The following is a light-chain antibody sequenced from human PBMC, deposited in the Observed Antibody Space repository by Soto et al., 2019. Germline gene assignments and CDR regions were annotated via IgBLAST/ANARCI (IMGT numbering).Light chain of an antibody. Sequence: DIVMTQSPDSLAVSLGERATINCKTSQSVLYSSNNKNSLVWYQQKPGQPPKVLIYWASTRESGVPDRFSGSGSGADFSLDISGLQAEDVSVDYCQQYYSTPYTLGQGTKLEIK. CDR3: QQYYSTPYT. V-gene: IGKV4-1*01. J-gene: IGKJ2*01. CDR1: QSVLYSSNNKNS. CDR2: WAS.